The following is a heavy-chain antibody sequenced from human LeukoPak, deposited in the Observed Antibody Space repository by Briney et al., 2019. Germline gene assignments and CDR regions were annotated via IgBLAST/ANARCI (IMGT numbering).Heavy chain of an antibody. CDR2: ITSSGSAT. J-gene: IGHJ4*02. Sequence: PGGSLRLSCAASGSTFSNYEMNWVRQAPGKGLEWVSYITSSGSATYYADSVKGRFTVSRDNAKNSLYLQMNSLRAEDTAVYYCASQSLYWGQGTLVTVSS. CDR1: GSTFSNYE. V-gene: IGHV3-48*03. CDR3: ASQSLY.